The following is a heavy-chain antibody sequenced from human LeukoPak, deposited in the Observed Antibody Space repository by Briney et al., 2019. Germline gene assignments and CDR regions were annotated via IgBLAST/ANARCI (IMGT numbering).Heavy chain of an antibody. Sequence: GGSLNLSCAASGFNFSTYGLYWVRQAPGKGLYWVAFIRYDGTHHYYADSVQGRFTISRDNSKNTLYLQMNSLRPGDTAVYYCAKILGGLLRDYLDYWGHGILVAVSS. D-gene: IGHD2-15*01. CDR3: AKILGGLLRDYLDY. V-gene: IGHV3-30*02. J-gene: IGHJ4*01. CDR1: GFNFSTYG. CDR2: IRYDGTHH.